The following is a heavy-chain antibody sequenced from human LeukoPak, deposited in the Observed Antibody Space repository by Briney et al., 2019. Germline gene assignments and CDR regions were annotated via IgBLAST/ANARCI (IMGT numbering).Heavy chain of an antibody. CDR3: AKGVRSNWFDP. CDR2: ISWNSGSI. V-gene: IGHV3-9*01. Sequence: GGSLRLSCAASGITFDDYAMHWVRQAPGKGLEWVSGISWNSGSIGYADSVKGRFTISRDNAKNSLYLQMNSLRAEDTALYYCAKGVRSNWFDPWGQGTLVTVSS. J-gene: IGHJ5*02. CDR1: GITFDDYA.